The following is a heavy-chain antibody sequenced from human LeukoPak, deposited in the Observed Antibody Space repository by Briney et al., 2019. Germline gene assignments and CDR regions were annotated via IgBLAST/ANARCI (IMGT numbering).Heavy chain of an antibody. CDR3: ARVVTDYDLWSGYPYYFDY. D-gene: IGHD3-3*01. CDR2: IYYSGST. J-gene: IGHJ4*02. V-gene: IGHV4-59*11. Sequence: SETLSLTCTVSGGSISSHYWSWIRQPPGKGLEWIGYIYYSGSTNYNPSLKSRVTISVDTSKNQFSLKLSSVTAADTAVYYCARVVTDYDLWSGYPYYFDYWGQGTLVTVSS. CDR1: GGSISSHY.